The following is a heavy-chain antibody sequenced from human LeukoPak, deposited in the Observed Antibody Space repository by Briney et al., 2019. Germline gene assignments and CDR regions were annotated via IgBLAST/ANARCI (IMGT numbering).Heavy chain of an antibody. CDR1: GGSISSGGYY. Sequence: PSETLSLTCTVSGGSISSGGYYWSWIRQPPGKGLEWIGSIYHSGSTYYNPSLKSRVTISVDTSKNQFSLKLSSVTAADTAVYYCASPIVGARHFDYWGQGTLVTVSS. D-gene: IGHD1-26*01. J-gene: IGHJ4*02. CDR3: ASPIVGARHFDY. CDR2: IYHSGST. V-gene: IGHV4-30-2*03.